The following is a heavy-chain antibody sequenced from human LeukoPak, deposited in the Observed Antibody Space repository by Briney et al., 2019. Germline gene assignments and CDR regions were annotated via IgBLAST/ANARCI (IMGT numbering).Heavy chain of an antibody. J-gene: IGHJ4*02. V-gene: IGHV4-59*08. D-gene: IGHD3-22*01. CDR3: ARQAFYLDGSAYYPPYSFDY. Sequence: PSETLSLTCTVSGGSISSYYWSWIRQSPGKGLEWMGYIYYSGSTNYNPSLKSRVTISLDTSKNQFSLKLSSVTAADTAVYYCARQAFYLDGSAYYPPYSFDYWGQGTLVTVSS. CDR2: IYYSGST. CDR1: GGSISSYY.